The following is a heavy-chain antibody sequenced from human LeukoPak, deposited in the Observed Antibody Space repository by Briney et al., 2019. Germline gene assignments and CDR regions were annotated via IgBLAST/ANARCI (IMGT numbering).Heavy chain of an antibody. CDR2: IYSGGGT. V-gene: IGHV3-66*01. D-gene: IGHD6-13*01. CDR3: AREGEAAAGFFDY. CDR1: GFTVNSNY. Sequence: GGSLRLSCAASGFTVNSNYMGWVRQAPGKGLEWVSVIYSGGGTYYADSVKGRFTISRDNSKNTVYLQMNSLRAEDTAVYYCAREGEAAAGFFDYWGQGTLVTVSS. J-gene: IGHJ4*02.